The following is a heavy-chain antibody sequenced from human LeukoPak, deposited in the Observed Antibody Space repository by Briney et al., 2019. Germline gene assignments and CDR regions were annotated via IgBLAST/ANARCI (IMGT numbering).Heavy chain of an antibody. CDR2: FDPEDGET. D-gene: IGHD3-3*01. Sequence: GASVKVSCKVSGYTLTELSMHWVRQAPGKGLEWMGGFDPEDGETIYAQKFQGRVTMTEDTSTDTAYMELSSLRSEDTAVYYCASGFWSGYYTPHFDYWGQGTLVTVSS. V-gene: IGHV1-24*01. CDR3: ASGFWSGYYTPHFDY. CDR1: GYTLTELS. J-gene: IGHJ4*02.